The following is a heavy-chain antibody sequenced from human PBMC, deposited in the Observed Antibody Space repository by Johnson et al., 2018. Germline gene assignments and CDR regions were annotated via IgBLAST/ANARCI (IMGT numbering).Heavy chain of an antibody. CDR3: AGAARPYSYYYYMDV. CDR2: INHSGST. Sequence: QVQLQQWGAGLLKPSETLSLTCAVYGGSFSGYYWSWIRQPPGQGLEWIGEINHSGSTNYNPSLKSRVTISVDTSKNQFSLKLSSVTAADTAVYYCAGAARPYSYYYYMDVWGKGTTVTVSS. CDR1: GGSFSGYY. D-gene: IGHD6-6*01. V-gene: IGHV4-34*01. J-gene: IGHJ6*03.